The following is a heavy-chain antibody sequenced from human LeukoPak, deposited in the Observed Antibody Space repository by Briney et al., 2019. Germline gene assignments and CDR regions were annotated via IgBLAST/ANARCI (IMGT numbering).Heavy chain of an antibody. CDR1: GGSISSSSYY. CDR2: IYYSGST. J-gene: IGHJ6*03. V-gene: IGHV4-39*07. D-gene: IGHD1-14*01. CDR3: ARSRKYNYDYYYYYMDV. Sequence: NPSETLSLTCTVSGGSISSSSYYWGWIRQPPGKGLEWIGSIYYSGSTYYNPSLKSRVTISVDTSKNQFSLKLTSVTAADTAVYFCARSRKYNYDYYYYYMDVWGKGTTVTVSS.